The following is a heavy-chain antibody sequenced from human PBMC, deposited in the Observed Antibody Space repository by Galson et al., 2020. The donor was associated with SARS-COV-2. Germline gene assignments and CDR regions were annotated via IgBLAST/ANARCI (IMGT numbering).Heavy chain of an antibody. CDR3: AKSQYYYGSGTPPSGY. D-gene: IGHD3-10*01. V-gene: IGHV4-38-2*02. CDR2: IHHSGRT. Sequence: SETLSLTCTVSAYSITSNYYWGWIRQPPGKGLEWIGSIHHSGRTYYNPSLKRRVTISVDTSKNQFSLNLRSVTATDTAVYYCAKSQYYYGSGTPPSGYWGQGTLVTVSS. J-gene: IGHJ4*02. CDR1: AYSITSNYY.